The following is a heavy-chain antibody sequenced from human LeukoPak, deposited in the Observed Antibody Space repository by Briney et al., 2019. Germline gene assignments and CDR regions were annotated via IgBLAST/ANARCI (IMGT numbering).Heavy chain of an antibody. V-gene: IGHV3-21*01. CDR1: GFTFSSYS. Sequence: GGSLILSCAASGFTFSSYSMNWVRQAPGKGLEWVSSISSSSSYIYYADSVKGRFTISRGNAKNSLYLQTNSLRAEDTAVYYCARDLTPMAAADVSFWGQGTLVTVSS. CDR2: ISSSSSYI. J-gene: IGHJ4*02. D-gene: IGHD6-13*01. CDR3: ARDLTPMAAADVSF.